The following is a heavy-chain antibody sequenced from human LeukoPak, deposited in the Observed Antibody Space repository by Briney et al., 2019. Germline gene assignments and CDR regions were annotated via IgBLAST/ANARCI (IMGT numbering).Heavy chain of an antibody. V-gene: IGHV1-18*01. CDR1: GYTFTSYG. D-gene: IGHD3-22*01. J-gene: IGHJ6*02. CDR2: ISAYNGNT. CDR3: ARDLDYYDSSGLPQGNYYYYGMDV. Sequence: ASVKVSCKASGYTFTSYGISWVRQAPGQGLEWMGWISAYNGNTNYAQKLQGRVTMTTDTSTSTAYMELRSLRSDDTAVYYCARDLDYYDSSGLPQGNYYYYGMDVWGQGTTVTVSS.